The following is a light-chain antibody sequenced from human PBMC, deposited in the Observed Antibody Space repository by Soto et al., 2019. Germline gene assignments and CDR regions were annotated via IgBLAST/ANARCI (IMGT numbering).Light chain of an antibody. V-gene: IGLV3-21*02. J-gene: IGLJ2*01. Sequence: SYELTQPPSVSVAPGQTATITCGGDNIGSASVHWYQQEPGQAPVLVVYDDSDRPSGIPERFSGSNSGDTATLTISRVEAGDEADYYWQVWDTSSGHHVVFGGGTEVTVL. CDR1: NIGSAS. CDR2: DDS. CDR3: QVWDTSSGHHVV.